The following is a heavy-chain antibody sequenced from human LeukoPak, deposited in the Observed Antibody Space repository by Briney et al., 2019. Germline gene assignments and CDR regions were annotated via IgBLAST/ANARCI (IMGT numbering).Heavy chain of an antibody. CDR2: IYSSGSS. CDR1: GGSISSYY. Sequence: SETLSLTCTVSGGSISSYYCSWIRQPAGKGLEWIGRIYSSGSSNYNPSLKSRVTMSVDTSKNQFSLKLTSVTAADTAVYYCARACSWPFDYWGQGILVTVSS. J-gene: IGHJ4*02. V-gene: IGHV4-4*07. D-gene: IGHD2-15*01. CDR3: ARACSWPFDY.